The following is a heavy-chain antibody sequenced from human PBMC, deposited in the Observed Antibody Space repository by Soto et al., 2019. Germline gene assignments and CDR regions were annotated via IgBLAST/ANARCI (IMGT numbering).Heavy chain of an antibody. Sequence: ASVKVSCKASGYTFTGYYMHWVRQAPGQGLEWMGWINPNSGGTNYAQKFQGWVTMTRDTSISTAYMELSRLRSDDTAVYYCARGYSSGHDQQKYYYYGMDVWGQGTTVTVSS. CDR3: ARGYSSGHDQQKYYYYGMDV. J-gene: IGHJ6*02. D-gene: IGHD6-19*01. CDR1: GYTFTGYY. V-gene: IGHV1-2*04. CDR2: INPNSGGT.